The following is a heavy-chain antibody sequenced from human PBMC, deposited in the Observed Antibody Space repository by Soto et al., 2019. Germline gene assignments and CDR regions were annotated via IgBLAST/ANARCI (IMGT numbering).Heavy chain of an antibody. CDR2: ISGSGDST. Sequence: EVQLLESGGGLVQPGGSLRLSCAASGFTFSSYGMSWVRQAPGKGLEWVSGISGSGDSTYYADSVKGRFTISRDNSKTTLYLHMNSLRAEDTAVYYCAIGDGSTWRYYFDYWGQGTLVTVSS. V-gene: IGHV3-23*01. CDR3: AIGDGSTWRYYFDY. CDR1: GFTFSSYG. J-gene: IGHJ4*02. D-gene: IGHD6-13*01.